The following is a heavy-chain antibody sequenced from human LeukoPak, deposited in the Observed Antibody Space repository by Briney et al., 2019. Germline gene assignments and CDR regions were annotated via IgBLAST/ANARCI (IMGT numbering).Heavy chain of an antibody. Sequence: GGSLRLSCAASGFTFSSYGMTWVRQAPGKGLEWVSGTSGSGAGTYYADSVKGRFTISRENAKNSLYLQVNSLRAGDTAVYYCARAGYSSTWYSRYFDLWGRGTLVTVSS. J-gene: IGHJ2*01. D-gene: IGHD6-13*01. V-gene: IGHV3-23*01. CDR2: TSGSGAGT. CDR1: GFTFSSYG. CDR3: ARAGYSSTWYSRYFDL.